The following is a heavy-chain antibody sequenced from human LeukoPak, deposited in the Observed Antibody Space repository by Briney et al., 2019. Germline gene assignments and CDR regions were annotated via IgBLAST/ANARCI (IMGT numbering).Heavy chain of an antibody. CDR1: GGSVSNGNYY. D-gene: IGHD3-10*01. CDR2: IYYCGST. V-gene: IGHV4-61*01. J-gene: IGHJ4*02. CDR3: ARSQNYYGSGDY. Sequence: SETLSLTCTVSGGSVSNGNYYWSWLRQPPGKALEWIGYIYYCGSTNYNPSLEGRVTISVDTSKNQFSVKLSSVTAADTAVYYCARSQNYYGSGDYWSQGTLVTVSS.